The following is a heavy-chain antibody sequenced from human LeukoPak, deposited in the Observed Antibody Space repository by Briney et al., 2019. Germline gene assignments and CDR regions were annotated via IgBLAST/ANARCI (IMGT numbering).Heavy chain of an antibody. D-gene: IGHD5-24*01. CDR2: ISRSGNTI. J-gene: IGHJ4*02. Sequence: PGGSLRLSCAASGFTLSSYEMNWVRQAPGKGLEWVSYISRSGNTIYYADSVKGRFSISRDNAKNSLYLQMNSLRAEDTAVYYCARDLDGYNNFDYWGQGTLVTVSS. CDR1: GFTLSSYE. CDR3: ARDLDGYNNFDY. V-gene: IGHV3-48*03.